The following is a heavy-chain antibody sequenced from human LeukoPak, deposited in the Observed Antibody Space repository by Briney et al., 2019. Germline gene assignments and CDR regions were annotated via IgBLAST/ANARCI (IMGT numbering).Heavy chain of an antibody. CDR2: ISSEADGGTT. J-gene: IGHJ3*02. D-gene: IGHD3-10*01. V-gene: IGHV3-15*01. CDR1: GFTVSSNY. Sequence: PGGSLRLSCAASGFTVSSNYMSWVRQAPGKGLEWVGRISSEADGGTTDHAAPVKGRFTISRDDSKNTLYLQMNSLKTEDTAFYYCLVGFDIWGQGTMVTVSS. CDR3: LVGFDI.